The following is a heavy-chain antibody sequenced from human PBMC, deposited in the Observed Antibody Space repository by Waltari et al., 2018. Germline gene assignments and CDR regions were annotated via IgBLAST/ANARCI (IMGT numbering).Heavy chain of an antibody. CDR2: VFRSGSS. D-gene: IGHD3-16*02. CDR1: GYSISNGYY. Sequence: QVQLRESGPGLVKPSETLSLTCAVSGYSISNGYYWGWLRQPPGKGLEYVGSVFRSGSSYYNAALKSRVTISLDTSKNQFSLKLNSVTAADTALYYCATVDTFGGIMVARFDYWGQGILVTVSS. CDR3: ATVDTFGGIMVARFDY. J-gene: IGHJ4*02. V-gene: IGHV4-38-2*01.